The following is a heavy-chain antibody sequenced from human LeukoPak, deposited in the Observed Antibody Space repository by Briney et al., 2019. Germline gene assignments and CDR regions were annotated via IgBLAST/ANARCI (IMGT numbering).Heavy chain of an antibody. D-gene: IGHD7-27*01. V-gene: IGHV3-74*01. J-gene: IGHJ4*01. CDR3: ASSLGPLTEY. Sequence: PGVALRLSCVASGFNFASNWMHWVRQTPGKGLMWGSRINSGGSGTSYADSVEGRFTISRDNAKNTLYLQMNNLRAEDTAMYYCASSLGPLTEYWGQGTLVTVSS. CDR2: INSGGSGT. CDR1: GFNFASNW.